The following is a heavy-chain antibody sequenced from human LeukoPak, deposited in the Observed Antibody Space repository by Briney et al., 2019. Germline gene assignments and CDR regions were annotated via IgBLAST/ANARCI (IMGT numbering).Heavy chain of an antibody. D-gene: IGHD3-22*01. CDR3: AKDSGDYYDSSGYSSYFDY. CDR1: GFTFSSYG. CDR2: ISYDGSNK. J-gene: IGHJ4*02. V-gene: IGHV3-30*18. Sequence: GGSLRLSCAASGFTFSSYGMHWARQAPGKGLEWVAVISYDGSNKYYADSVKGRFTISRDNSKNTLYLQMNSLRAEDTAVYYGAKDSGDYYDSSGYSSYFDYWGQGTLVTVSS.